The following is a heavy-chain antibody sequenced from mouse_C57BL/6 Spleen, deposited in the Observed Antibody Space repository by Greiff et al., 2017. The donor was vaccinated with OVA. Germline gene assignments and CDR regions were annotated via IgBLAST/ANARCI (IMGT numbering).Heavy chain of an antibody. CDR1: GYTFTSYW. CDR3: ARGTGTVAY. D-gene: IGHD4-1*01. J-gene: IGHJ3*01. CDR2: IYPGSGST. V-gene: IGHV1-55*01. Sequence: QVQLQQSGAELARPGASVKMSCKASGYTFTSYWITWVKQRPGQGLEWIGDIYPGSGSTNYNEKFKSKATLTVDTSSSTAYMQLSSLTSEDSAVYYCARGTGTVAYWGQGTLVTVSA.